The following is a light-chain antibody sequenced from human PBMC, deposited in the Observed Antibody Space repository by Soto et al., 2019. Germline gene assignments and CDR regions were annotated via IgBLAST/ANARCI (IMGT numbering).Light chain of an antibody. Sequence: QSVLTQPPSASGTPGQRVTISCSGSSSNIGSNTVNWYQQLPGTAPKLLIYSNNQRPSGVPDRFSGSKSGTSASLAISGLKWEDEVDYYWAAWDDSRIVGVFGGGTKLPVL. CDR2: SNN. CDR3: AAWDDSRIVGV. J-gene: IGLJ3*02. CDR1: SSNIGSNT. V-gene: IGLV1-44*01.